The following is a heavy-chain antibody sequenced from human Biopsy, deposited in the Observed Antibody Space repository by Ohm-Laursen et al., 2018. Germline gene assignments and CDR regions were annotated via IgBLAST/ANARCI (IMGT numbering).Heavy chain of an antibody. CDR2: INHSGRT. D-gene: IGHD3-22*01. V-gene: IGHV4-34*01. CDR3: VRGVDYYDPYHYYALDV. Sequence: SETLSLTCEVYGKTFSDYYWSWTRQTPGKGLEWIGEINHSGRTNYNPSLKSRVTISVDTSKNQFSLKVRSVTAADTAVYYCVRGVDYYDPYHYYALDVWGQGTTVTVSS. CDR1: GKTFSDYY. J-gene: IGHJ6*02.